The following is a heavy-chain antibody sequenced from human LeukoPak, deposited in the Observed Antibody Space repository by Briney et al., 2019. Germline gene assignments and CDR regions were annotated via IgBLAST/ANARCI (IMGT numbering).Heavy chain of an antibody. V-gene: IGHV3-53*01. Sequence: PGGSLRLSCAASGFTFSSYSMNWVRQAPGKGLEWVSVIRVGDVTHYADSVKGRFTTSRDSSKNTVYLQMESLRVEDTAVYYCAREDNGGATDDGFDVWGRGTVVIVSS. J-gene: IGHJ3*01. CDR2: IRVGDVT. D-gene: IGHD3-16*01. CDR1: GFTFSSYS. CDR3: AREDNGGATDDGFDV.